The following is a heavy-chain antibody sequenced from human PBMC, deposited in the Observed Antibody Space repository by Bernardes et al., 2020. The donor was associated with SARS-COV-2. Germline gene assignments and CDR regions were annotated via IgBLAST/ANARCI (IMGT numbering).Heavy chain of an antibody. CDR1: GYKFTSYG. J-gene: IGHJ4*02. CDR2: ITTNNGDT. CDR3: ARNSGSFPYDY. D-gene: IGHD1-26*01. V-gene: IGHV1-18*01. Sequence: ASVKVSCKASGYKFTSYGISWVRQAPGQGFEWMGWITTNNGDTNYAQNLQGRVTMTADTSATTVYMELGSLRSDDTAVYYCARNSGSFPYDYWGQGTLVTVSS.